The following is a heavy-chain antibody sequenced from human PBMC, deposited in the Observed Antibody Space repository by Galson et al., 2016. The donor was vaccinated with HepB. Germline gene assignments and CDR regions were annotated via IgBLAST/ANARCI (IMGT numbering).Heavy chain of an antibody. V-gene: IGHV4-59*01. J-gene: IGHJ4*02. CDR3: ARGVTGTPYFDF. Sequence: SETLSLTCTISGGSISSYFWSWIRQTPGKGLEWIGCIYKSGSTNYSPYLNGRVTLSVDTSKNQFSLKLGSVTAADTAVYYCARGVTGTPYFDFWGQGALVTVSS. CDR2: IYKSGST. CDR1: GGSISSYF. D-gene: IGHD2-21*02.